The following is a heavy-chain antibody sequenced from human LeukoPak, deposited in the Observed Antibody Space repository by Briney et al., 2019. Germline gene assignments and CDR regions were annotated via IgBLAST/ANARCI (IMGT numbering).Heavy chain of an antibody. V-gene: IGHV3-30-3*01. D-gene: IGHD3-16*01. J-gene: IGHJ5*02. CDR3: ARERLRLRWFDP. Sequence: PGGSLRLSCAASGFTFSSYAMHWVRQAPGKGLEWVAVISYDGSNKYYADSVKGRFTISRDNSKNTLYLQMNSLRAEDTAVYYCARERLRLRWFDPWGQGTLVTVSS. CDR1: GFTFSSYA. CDR2: ISYDGSNK.